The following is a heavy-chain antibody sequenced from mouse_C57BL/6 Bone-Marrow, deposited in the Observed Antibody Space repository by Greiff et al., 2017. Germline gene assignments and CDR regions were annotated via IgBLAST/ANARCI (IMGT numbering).Heavy chain of an antibody. D-gene: IGHD1-1*01. Sequence: VKLQQSGAELARPGASVKLSCKASGYTFTSYGISWVKQRTGQGLEWIGEIYPRSGNTYYNEKFTGKATLTADKSSSTAYMELRSLTSEDAAVYFCARMYYGSPFDYWGQGTTLTVSS. V-gene: IGHV1-81*01. J-gene: IGHJ2*01. CDR3: ARMYYGSPFDY. CDR1: GYTFTSYG. CDR2: IYPRSGNT.